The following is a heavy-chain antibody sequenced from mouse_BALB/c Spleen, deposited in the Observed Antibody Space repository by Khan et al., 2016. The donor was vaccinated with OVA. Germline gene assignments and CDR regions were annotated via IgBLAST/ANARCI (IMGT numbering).Heavy chain of an antibody. Sequence: QIQLVQSGPELKKPGETVKISCKASGYTFTNYGMTWVKQAPGKGLKWMGWINTYTGAPTYADDFKGRFAFSLETSATTASLQINNLKNEDTTTYSCARVGNYWYFDVWGAGTTVTVSS. J-gene: IGHJ1*01. CDR1: GYTFTNYG. CDR3: ARVGNYWYFDV. V-gene: IGHV9-3-1*01. D-gene: IGHD2-1*01. CDR2: INTYTGAP.